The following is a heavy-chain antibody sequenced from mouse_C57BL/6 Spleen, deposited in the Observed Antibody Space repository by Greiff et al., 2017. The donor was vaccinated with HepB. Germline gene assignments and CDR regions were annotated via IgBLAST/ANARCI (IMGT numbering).Heavy chain of an antibody. Sequence: DVKLEESGGDLVKPGGSLKLSCAASGFTFSSYGMSWVRQTPDKRLEWVATISSGGSYTYYPDSVKGRFTISRDNAKNTLYLQMSSLKSEDTAMYYCARQNWIGSSYLDYWGQGTTLTVSS. CDR1: GFTFSSYG. J-gene: IGHJ2*01. CDR3: ARQNWIGSSYLDY. CDR2: ISSGGSYT. V-gene: IGHV5-6*02. D-gene: IGHD1-1*01.